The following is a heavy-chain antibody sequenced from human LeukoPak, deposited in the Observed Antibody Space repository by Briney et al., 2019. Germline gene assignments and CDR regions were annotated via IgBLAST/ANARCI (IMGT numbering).Heavy chain of an antibody. V-gene: IGHV3-53*01. Sequence: GGSLRLSCAASGFTVSSNYMSWVRQAPGKGLEWVSVIYSGGSTYYADSVKGRFTISRDNSKNTLYLQMNSLRTEDTAVYYCASVSSSPWVRDYWGQGTLVTVSS. J-gene: IGHJ4*02. CDR1: GFTVSSNY. CDR3: ASVSSSPWVRDY. CDR2: IYSGGST. D-gene: IGHD6-6*01.